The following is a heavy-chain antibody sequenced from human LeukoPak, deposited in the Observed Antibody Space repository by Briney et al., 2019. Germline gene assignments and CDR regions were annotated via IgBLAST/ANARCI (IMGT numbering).Heavy chain of an antibody. D-gene: IGHD3-22*01. CDR2: ISGSGGST. J-gene: IGHJ4*02. Sequence: PGGSLRLSCAASGFTFSSYAMSWVRQAPGKGLEWVSAISGSGGSTYYADSVKGRFTISRDNSKNTLYLQMNSLRAEDTAVYYCAKSLYYYDSSGLLDYWGQGTLVTVSS. CDR1: GFTFSSYA. CDR3: AKSLYYYDSSGLLDY. V-gene: IGHV3-23*01.